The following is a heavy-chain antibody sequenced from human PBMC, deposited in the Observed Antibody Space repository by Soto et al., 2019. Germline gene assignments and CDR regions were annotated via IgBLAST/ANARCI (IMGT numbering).Heavy chain of an antibody. CDR2: IRSKAYGGTT. V-gene: IGHV3-49*04. D-gene: IGHD2-8*01. CDR3: TAGKLYPSLDFDY. Sequence: LRLSFTASGFTFNDYTLSWVRQAPGKGLEWVGFIRSKAYGGTTEYAASVKRRFTISRDDSKSIAYLQMNSLKTEDTAVYYCTAGKLYPSLDFDYWGQGTLVTVSS. J-gene: IGHJ4*02. CDR1: GFTFNDYT.